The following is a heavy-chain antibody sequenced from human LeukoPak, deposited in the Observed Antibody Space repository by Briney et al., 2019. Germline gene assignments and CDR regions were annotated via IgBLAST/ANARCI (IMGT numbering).Heavy chain of an antibody. D-gene: IGHD5-18*01. Sequence: HPGRSLRLSCAASGFTFDDYAMHWVRHAPGKGLEWVSGISWNSGSIGYADSVKGRFTISRDNAKNSLYLQMNSLRAEDTALYYCARCLDTAMVTGYYYGMDVWGQGTTVTVSS. J-gene: IGHJ6*02. V-gene: IGHV3-9*01. CDR1: GFTFDDYA. CDR2: ISWNSGSI. CDR3: ARCLDTAMVTGYYYGMDV.